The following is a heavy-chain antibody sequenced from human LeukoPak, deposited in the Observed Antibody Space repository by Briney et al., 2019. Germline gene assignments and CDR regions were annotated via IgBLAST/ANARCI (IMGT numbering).Heavy chain of an antibody. CDR1: GFTLSDFP. CDR3: ARRVRNFPRNYRPRSFDS. Sequence: ASVMVSCKVSGFTLSDFPIHWVRPAPGKGLEWIGGFDPEDGKTIYAQKFHGRVTMTEDTSTNTDAMAVSSQRSEDTAVYYCARRVRNFPRNYRPRSFDSWGQGTLVTVSS. CDR2: FDPEDGKT. V-gene: IGHV1-24*01. J-gene: IGHJ4*02. D-gene: IGHD1-7*01.